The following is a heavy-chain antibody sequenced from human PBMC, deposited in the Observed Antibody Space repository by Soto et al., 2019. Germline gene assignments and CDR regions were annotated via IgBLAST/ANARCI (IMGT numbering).Heavy chain of an antibody. J-gene: IGHJ2*01. V-gene: IGHV1-69*08. CDR3: ARPDFGDYWYFDR. D-gene: IGHD4-17*01. CDR1: GGTFSSHT. Sequence: QDQLVQSGAEVKKPGSSVKVSCKASGGTFSSHTFSWVRQAPGQGLEWMGRIIPALGTATYAQKFQGRVTITADESATTVYVELNSLRSEDTAVYYCARPDFGDYWYFDRWGRGTLVTVSS. CDR2: IIPALGTA.